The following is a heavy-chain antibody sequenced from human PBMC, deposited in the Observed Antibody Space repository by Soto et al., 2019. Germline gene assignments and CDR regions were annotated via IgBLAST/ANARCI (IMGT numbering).Heavy chain of an antibody. Sequence: QVQLQESGPGRVKPSETLSLTCNVSGASISNYFWSWIRQPPGKGLESIGFISYSGSTKYNPSLKGRVTISVDASKNQFSLKLISVTAADTAVYYCARGVGLDYWGQGTLVAVSS. D-gene: IGHD2-15*01. V-gene: IGHV4-59*01. CDR3: ARGVGLDY. CDR2: ISYSGST. J-gene: IGHJ4*02. CDR1: GASISNYF.